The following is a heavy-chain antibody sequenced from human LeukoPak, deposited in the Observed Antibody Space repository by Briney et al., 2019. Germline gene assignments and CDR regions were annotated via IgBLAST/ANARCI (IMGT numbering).Heavy chain of an antibody. CDR2: IYSGGST. J-gene: IGHJ4*02. Sequence: GGSLRLSCAASGFTFSSYAMSWVRQAPGKGLEWVSVIYSGGSTYYADSVKGRFTISRHNSKNTLYLQMNSLRAEDTAVYYCASNTNYFSPFDYWGQGTLVTVSS. V-gene: IGHV3-53*04. CDR3: ASNTNYFSPFDY. D-gene: IGHD4/OR15-4a*01. CDR1: GFTFSSYA.